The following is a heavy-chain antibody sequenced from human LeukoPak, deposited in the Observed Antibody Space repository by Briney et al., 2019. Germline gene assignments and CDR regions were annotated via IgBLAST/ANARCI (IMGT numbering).Heavy chain of an antibody. D-gene: IGHD4-11*01. CDR2: ISSYNGNT. V-gene: IGHV1-18*01. Sequence: ASVKVSCKASGYTFTSYGISWVRQAPGQGLEWMGWISSYNGNTNYAQKLQGRVTMSTDTSTGTAYMELSRLRSDDTAVYYCARWMATVTTPDYWGQGTLVTVSS. CDR1: GYTFTSYG. J-gene: IGHJ4*02. CDR3: ARWMATVTTPDY.